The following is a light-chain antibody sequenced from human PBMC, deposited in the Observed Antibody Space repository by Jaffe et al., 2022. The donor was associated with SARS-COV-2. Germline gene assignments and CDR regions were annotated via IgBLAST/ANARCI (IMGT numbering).Light chain of an antibody. CDR3: QQANTLPLT. CDR2: AAS. CDR1: QGITW. Sequence: DIQMTQSPSSVSASVGDRVTITCRASQGITWLAWYQQKPGKAPKLLIYAASNLQSGVPSRFSGSGSGTDFTLTINSLQPEDFATYFCQQANTLPLTFGGGTKVEI. J-gene: IGKJ4*01. V-gene: IGKV1-12*01.